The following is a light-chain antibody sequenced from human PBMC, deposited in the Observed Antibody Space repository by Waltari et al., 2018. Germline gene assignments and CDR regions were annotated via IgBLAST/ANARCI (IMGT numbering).Light chain of an antibody. CDR1: SPNIGRSH. Sequence: QSVLTQPPSASGTPGQRVTISCSGSSPNIGRSHVYWYQQLPGTAPKLLICRNNQRRSAVPDRFSGSKSGASASLAIGGLRSEEEADYYCATWDDSLRGPVFGGGTKLTVL. V-gene: IGLV1-47*01. CDR2: RNN. CDR3: ATWDDSLRGPV. J-gene: IGLJ2*01.